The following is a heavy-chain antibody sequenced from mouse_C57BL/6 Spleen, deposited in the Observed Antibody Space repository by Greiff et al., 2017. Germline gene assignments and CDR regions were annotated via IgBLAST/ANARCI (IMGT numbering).Heavy chain of an antibody. CDR1: GYTFTSYW. J-gene: IGHJ4*01. Sequence: VQLQQPGTELVKPGASVKLSCKASGYTFTSYWMHWVKQRPGQGLEWIGNINPSNGGTNYNEKFKSKATLTVDKSSSTAYMQLSSLTSEDSAVYYCASPITTVVATDYAMDYWGQGTSVTVSS. D-gene: IGHD1-1*01. CDR3: ASPITTVVATDYAMDY. V-gene: IGHV1-53*01. CDR2: INPSNGGT.